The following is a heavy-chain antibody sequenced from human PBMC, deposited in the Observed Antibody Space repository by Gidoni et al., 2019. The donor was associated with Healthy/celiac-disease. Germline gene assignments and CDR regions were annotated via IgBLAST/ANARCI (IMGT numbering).Heavy chain of an antibody. V-gene: IGHV1-69*06. D-gene: IGHD4-17*01. CDR2: IIPIFGTA. J-gene: IGHJ5*02. CDR3: ARILENETRDYGSWFDP. CDR1: GGTFSSYA. Sequence: QVQLVQSGAEVKKPGSSVKVSCKASGGTFSSYAISWVRQAPGQGLEWMGGIIPIFGTANYAQKFQGRVTITADKSTSTAYMELSSLRSEDTAVYYCARILENETRDYGSWFDPWGQGTLVTVSS.